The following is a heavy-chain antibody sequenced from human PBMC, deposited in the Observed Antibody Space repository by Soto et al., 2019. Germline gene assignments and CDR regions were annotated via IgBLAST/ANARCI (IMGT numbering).Heavy chain of an antibody. Sequence: VSGPTLVNPTQTLTLTCTFSGFSLSTSGMCVSWIRQPPGKALEWLALIDWDDDKYYSTSLKTRLTISKDTSKNQVVLTMTNMDPVDTATYYCARIPLYYYDSSGYYYPGAFDIWGQGTMVTVSS. CDR1: GFSLSTSGMC. D-gene: IGHD3-22*01. J-gene: IGHJ3*02. CDR2: IDWDDDK. CDR3: ARIPLYYYDSSGYYYPGAFDI. V-gene: IGHV2-70*01.